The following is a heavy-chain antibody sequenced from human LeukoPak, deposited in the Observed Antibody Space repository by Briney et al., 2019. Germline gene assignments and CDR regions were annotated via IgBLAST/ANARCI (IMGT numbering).Heavy chain of an antibody. V-gene: IGHV4-59*08. CDR1: GGSISSYY. CDR2: IYYSGST. J-gene: IGHJ4*02. CDR3: ARHPLNIVGATPDY. D-gene: IGHD1-26*01. Sequence: SETLSLTCTVSGGSISSYYWSWIRQPPGKGLEWIGYIYYSGSTYYNPSLKSRVTISVDTSKNQFSLKLSSVTAADTAVYYCARHPLNIVGATPDYWGQGTLVTVSS.